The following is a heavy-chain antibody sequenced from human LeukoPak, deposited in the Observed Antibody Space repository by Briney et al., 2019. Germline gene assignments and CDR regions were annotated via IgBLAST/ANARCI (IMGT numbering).Heavy chain of an antibody. D-gene: IGHD1-26*01. CDR2: INYDGSST. V-gene: IGHV3-74*01. CDR3: AKDRVVGSTYYFDY. Sequence: GGSLRLSCAASGFTLRSHWMHWVRQAPGKGLVWVSRINYDGSSTTYADSVKGRFAISRDNAKNTLFLQMNSLRAEDTAVYYCAKDRVVGSTYYFDYWGQGTLVTVSS. J-gene: IGHJ4*02. CDR1: GFTLRSHW.